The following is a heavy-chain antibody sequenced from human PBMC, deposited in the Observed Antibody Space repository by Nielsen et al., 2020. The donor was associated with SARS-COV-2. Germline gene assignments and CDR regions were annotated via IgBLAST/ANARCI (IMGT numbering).Heavy chain of an antibody. CDR3: ARDWGSSWYYYYYGMDV. V-gene: IGHV3-74*01. Sequence: GGSLRLSCAASGFTFSSYWMHWVRQAPGKGLVWVSRINSDGSSTSYADSVKGRFTISRDNAKNTLYLQMNSLRAEDTAVYYCARDWGSSWYYYYYGMDVWGQGTTVTVSS. D-gene: IGHD6-13*01. CDR2: INSDGSST. CDR1: GFTFSSYW. J-gene: IGHJ6*02.